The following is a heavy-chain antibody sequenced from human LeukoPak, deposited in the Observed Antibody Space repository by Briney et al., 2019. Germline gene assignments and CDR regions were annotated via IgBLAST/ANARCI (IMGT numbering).Heavy chain of an antibody. D-gene: IGHD4-23*01. CDR3: ARGAILDYGGNSRKDFDY. V-gene: IGHV1-8*01. CDR1: GYTFTSYD. Sequence: ASVKVSCKASGYTFTSYDINWVRQATGQGLEWMGWMNPNSGNTGYAQKFQGRVTMTRNTSISTAYMELSSLRSEDTAVYYCARGAILDYGGNSRKDFDYWGQGTLVTVSS. CDR2: MNPNSGNT. J-gene: IGHJ4*02.